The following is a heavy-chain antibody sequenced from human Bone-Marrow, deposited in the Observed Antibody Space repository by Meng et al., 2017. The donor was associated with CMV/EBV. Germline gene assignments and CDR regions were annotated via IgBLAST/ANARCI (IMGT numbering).Heavy chain of an antibody. CDR2: IRSKAYGGTT. J-gene: IGHJ5*02. CDR3: TRVRYCSSTSCRGWFDP. V-gene: IGHV3-49*04. Sequence: GESLKISCAASGFTFSGYWMGWVRQAPGKGLEWVGFIRSKAYGGTTEYAASVKGRFTISRDDSKSIAYLQMNSLKTEDTAVYYCTRVRYCSSTSCRGWFDPWGQGTLVTVSS. D-gene: IGHD2-2*01. CDR1: GFTFSGYW.